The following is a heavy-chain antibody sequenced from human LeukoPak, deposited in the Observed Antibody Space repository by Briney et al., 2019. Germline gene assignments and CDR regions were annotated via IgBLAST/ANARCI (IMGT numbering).Heavy chain of an antibody. J-gene: IGHJ5*02. V-gene: IGHV3-30-3*01. CDR2: ISYDGSNK. D-gene: IGHD3-22*01. CDR1: GFTFSSYA. CDR3: AAVKAGRTHYYDSRNNWFDP. Sequence: GGSLRLSCAASGFTFSSYAMHWVRQAPGKGLEWVAVISYDGSNKYYADSVKGRFTISRDNSKNTLYLQMNSLRAEDTAVYYCAAVKAGRTHYYDSRNNWFDPWGQGTLVTVSS.